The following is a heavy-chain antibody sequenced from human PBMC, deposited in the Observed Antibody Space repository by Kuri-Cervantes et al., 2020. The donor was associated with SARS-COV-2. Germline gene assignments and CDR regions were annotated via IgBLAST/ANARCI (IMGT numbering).Heavy chain of an antibody. V-gene: IGHV4-39*02. CDR2: IYYSGST. Sequence: WIRQPPGKGLEWIGSIYYSGSTYYNPSLKSRVTISVDTSKNQFSLKLSSVTAADTAVYYCARDGRVAGTWGMWYWFDPWGQGTLVTVSS. J-gene: IGHJ5*02. CDR3: ARDGRVAGTWGMWYWFDP. D-gene: IGHD6-19*01.